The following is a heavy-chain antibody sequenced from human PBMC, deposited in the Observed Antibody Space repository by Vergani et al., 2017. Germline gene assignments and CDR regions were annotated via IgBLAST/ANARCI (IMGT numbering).Heavy chain of an antibody. CDR3: ARISGGSAPYLHY. V-gene: IGHV3-7*01. D-gene: IGHD2-15*01. CDR2: IKRDGTET. Sequence: EVQLVESGGGLVQPGRSLRLSCAASGFTFSTYAMTWVRQAPGKGLEWVASIKRDGTETFYVDSVKGRFTISRDNAKTTLYLQMNSLRDEDRGVYYCARISGGSAPYLHYWGQGTLVTVAS. CDR1: GFTFSTYA. J-gene: IGHJ1*01.